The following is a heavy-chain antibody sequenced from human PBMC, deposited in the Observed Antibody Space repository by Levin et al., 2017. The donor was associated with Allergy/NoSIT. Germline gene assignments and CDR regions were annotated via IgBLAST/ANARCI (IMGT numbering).Heavy chain of an antibody. J-gene: IGHJ6*02. Sequence: GGSLRLSCAASGFSFSNYAMSWVRQAPGKGLEWVSVISGSGYNTYYTDSVKGRFTISRDTSKNTLNLEMNSLRAEETAGYYCAKGVHYDSSGYYYVNVYYCSGLDVWGHRTTVTVSS. CDR3: AKGVHYDSSGYYYVNVYYCSGLDV. CDR1: GFSFSNYA. V-gene: IGHV3-23*01. CDR2: ISGSGYNT. D-gene: IGHD3-22*01.